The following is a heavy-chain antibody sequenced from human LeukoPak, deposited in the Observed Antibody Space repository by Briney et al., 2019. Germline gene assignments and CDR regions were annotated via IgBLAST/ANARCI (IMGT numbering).Heavy chain of an antibody. CDR2: IYYSGST. CDR3: SVAAAGKKYFDY. CDR1: GGSINSYY. Sequence: SETLSLTCNVSGGSINSYYWGWIRQPPGKGLEWIGSIYYSGSTYYNPSLKSRVTISVDTSKNQFSLKLSSVTAADTAVYYCSVAAAGKKYFDYWGQGTLVTVSS. D-gene: IGHD6-13*01. J-gene: IGHJ4*02. V-gene: IGHV4-59*04.